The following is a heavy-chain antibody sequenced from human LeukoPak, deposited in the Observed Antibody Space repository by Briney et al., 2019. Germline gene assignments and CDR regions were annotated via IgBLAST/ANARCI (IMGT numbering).Heavy chain of an antibody. V-gene: IGHV4-59*11. CDR3: ARLRYYYDSSGYYYPFDY. Sequence: SETLSLTCTVSGGSISSHYWSWIRQPPGKGVEWIGYIYYSGSTNYNPSLKSRVTISVDTSKNQFSLKLSSVTAADTAVYYCARLRYYYDSSGYYYPFDYWGQGTLVTVSS. J-gene: IGHJ4*02. D-gene: IGHD3-22*01. CDR1: GGSISSHY. CDR2: IYYSGST.